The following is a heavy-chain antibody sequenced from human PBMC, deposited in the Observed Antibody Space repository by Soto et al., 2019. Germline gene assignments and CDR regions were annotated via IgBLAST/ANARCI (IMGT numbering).Heavy chain of an antibody. Sequence: QVQLVESGGGVVQPGRSLRLSCAASGFTFSSYGMHWVRQAPGKGLEWVAVISYDGSNKYYADSVKGRFTISRDNSKNTLYLQMSSLRAEDTAVYYCAKESRPYSDPVRGASYYYYGMDVWGQGTTVTVSS. D-gene: IGHD3-10*01. V-gene: IGHV3-30*18. J-gene: IGHJ6*02. CDR2: ISYDGSNK. CDR1: GFTFSSYG. CDR3: AKESRPYSDPVRGASYYYYGMDV.